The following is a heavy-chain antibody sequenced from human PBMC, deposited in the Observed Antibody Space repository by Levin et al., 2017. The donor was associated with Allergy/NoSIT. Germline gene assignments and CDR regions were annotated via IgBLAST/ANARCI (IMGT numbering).Heavy chain of an antibody. CDR1: GFTFSSYA. V-gene: IGHV3-30*04. Sequence: GESLKISCAASGFTFSSYAMHWVRQAPGKGLEWVAVISYDGSNKYYADSVKGRFTISRDNSKNTLYLQMNSLRAEDTAVYYCARDGNYQWIQLWFGHETQYYFDYWGQGTLVTVSS. CDR2: ISYDGSNK. D-gene: IGHD5-18*01. CDR3: ARDGNYQWIQLWFGHETQYYFDY. J-gene: IGHJ4*02.